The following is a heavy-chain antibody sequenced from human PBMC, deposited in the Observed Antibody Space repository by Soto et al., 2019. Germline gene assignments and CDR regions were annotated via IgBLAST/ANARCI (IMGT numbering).Heavy chain of an antibody. CDR1: GYTFTSYG. CDR3: ARAGDSSAWGLDAAFDI. Sequence: QVQLVQSGAEVKKPGASVKVSCKASGYTFTSYGISWVRQAPGQGLEWMGWISAYNGNTNYAQKLQGRVTMNTDTTTSTAYMERRSLRADDTAVYYCARAGDSSAWGLDAAFDIWGQGTMVTVSS. V-gene: IGHV1-18*01. CDR2: ISAYNGNT. D-gene: IGHD3-22*01. J-gene: IGHJ3*02.